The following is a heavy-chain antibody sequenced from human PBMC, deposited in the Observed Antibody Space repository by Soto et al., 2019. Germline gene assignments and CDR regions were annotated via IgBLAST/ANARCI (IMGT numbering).Heavy chain of an antibody. J-gene: IGHJ6*02. CDR3: AKDGRSGGWTSYGMDV. D-gene: IGHD2-15*01. V-gene: IGHV3-9*01. CDR2: ISWNSGSI. Sequence: GGCMALSCAASGFTFDDYAMHWVRQAPGKGLEWVSGISWNSGSIGYADSVKGRFTISRDNAKNSLYLQMNSLRAEDTALYYCAKDGRSGGWTSYGMDVWGQGTTVTLSS. CDR1: GFTFDDYA.